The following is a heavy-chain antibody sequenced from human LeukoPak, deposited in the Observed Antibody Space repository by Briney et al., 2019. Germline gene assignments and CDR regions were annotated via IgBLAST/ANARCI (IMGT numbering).Heavy chain of an antibody. V-gene: IGHV4-34*01. CDR1: GGSFSGYY. J-gene: IGHJ4*02. D-gene: IGHD3-3*01. CDR2: INHSGST. Sequence: KPSETLSLTCAVYGGSFSGYYWSWIRQPPGKGLEWIGEINHSGSTNYNPSLKSRVTISVDTSKNQFSLKLSSVTAADTAVYYCARGVRTIFGVVIIRDYLDYWGQGTLVTVSS. CDR3: ARGVRTIFGVVIIRDYLDY.